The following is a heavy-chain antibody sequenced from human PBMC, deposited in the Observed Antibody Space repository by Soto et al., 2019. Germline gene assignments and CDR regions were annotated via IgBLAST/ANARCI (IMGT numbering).Heavy chain of an antibody. V-gene: IGHV3-21*06. CDR1: GFTFTRYS. J-gene: IGHJ4*02. CDR3: ARESEDLTSNFDY. CDR2: ISSTTNYI. Sequence: PGGSLRLSCAASGFTFTRYSMNWVRQAPGKGLEWVSSISSTTNYIYYGDSMKGRFTTSRDNAKNSPYLEMNSLRAEDTAVYYCARESEDLTSNFDYWGQGTLVTVSS.